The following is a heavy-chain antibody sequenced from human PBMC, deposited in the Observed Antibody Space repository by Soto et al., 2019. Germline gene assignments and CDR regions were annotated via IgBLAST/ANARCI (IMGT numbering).Heavy chain of an antibody. J-gene: IGHJ4*02. CDR1: GGHISSYY. Sequence: PLETQSHPCPVSGGHISSYYWSWIRQPPGKGLEWIGYIYYSGSTNYNPSLKSRVTISVDTSKNQFSLKLSSVTAADTAVYYCARTLYSYGPRFDYCGQRTLLTVSS. CDR2: IYYSGST. CDR3: ARTLYSYGPRFDY. D-gene: IGHD5-18*01. V-gene: IGHV4-59*01.